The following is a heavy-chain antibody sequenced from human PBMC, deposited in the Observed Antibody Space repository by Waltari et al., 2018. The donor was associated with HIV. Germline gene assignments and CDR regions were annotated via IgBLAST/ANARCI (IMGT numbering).Heavy chain of an antibody. CDR1: GFTFDDYW. CDR2: IKRDGSDK. Sequence: EVQVVESGGALVQPGGSLRLSCAASGFTFDDYWMTWVRQAPGKGLEWVARIKRDGSDKSYVDSVKGLFSVSRDNAKSSLYLQMSSLRVEDTALYFCARGRGYYFGSPYYFDSWGQGTLVTVSS. V-gene: IGHV3-7*01. CDR3: ARGRGYYFGSPYYFDS. D-gene: IGHD3-10*01. J-gene: IGHJ4*02.